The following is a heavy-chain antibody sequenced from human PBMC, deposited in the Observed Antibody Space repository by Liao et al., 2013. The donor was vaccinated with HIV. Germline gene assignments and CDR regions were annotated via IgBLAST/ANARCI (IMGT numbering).Heavy chain of an antibody. CDR3: ARDTILGVITKWYFDL. J-gene: IGHJ2*01. Sequence: QVQLQESGPGLVKPSQTLSLTCNVSGGSLSRHYWSWIRQPPGKGLEWIGSVDYSGSTMHNPSLKSRVAISVDTSKNQFSLRMISVSAADTAVYYCARDTILGVITKWYFDLWGRGTLVTVSS. CDR2: VDYSGST. D-gene: IGHD3-10*01. CDR1: GGSLSRHY. V-gene: IGHV4-59*11.